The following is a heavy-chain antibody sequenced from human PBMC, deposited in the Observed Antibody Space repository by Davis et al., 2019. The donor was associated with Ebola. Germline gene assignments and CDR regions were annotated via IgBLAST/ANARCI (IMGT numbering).Heavy chain of an antibody. CDR3: ARGSKPYSSSSGWFDP. J-gene: IGHJ5*02. CDR1: GGTFSSYA. V-gene: IGHV1-69*13. Sequence: SVKVSCKASGGTFSSYAISWVRQAPGQGLEWMGGIIPIFGTANYAQKFQGRVTITADESTSTAYMELSSLRSEDTAVYYCARGSKPYSSSSGWFDPWGQGTLVTVSS. CDR2: IIPIFGTA. D-gene: IGHD6-6*01.